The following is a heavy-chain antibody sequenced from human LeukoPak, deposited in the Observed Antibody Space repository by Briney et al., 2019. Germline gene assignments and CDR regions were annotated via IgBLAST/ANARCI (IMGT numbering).Heavy chain of an antibody. CDR2: MYYSGST. CDR3: ARGVTTPLDY. J-gene: IGHJ4*02. Sequence: NPSETLSLTCTVSGCSISIYYWSWIRQPPGKGLEWIGYMYYSGSTNYNPSLKSRVTISVDTSKNQFSLKLSSVTAADTAVYYCARGVTTPLDYWGQGTLVTVSS. D-gene: IGHD4-17*01. V-gene: IGHV4-59*01. CDR1: GCSISIYY.